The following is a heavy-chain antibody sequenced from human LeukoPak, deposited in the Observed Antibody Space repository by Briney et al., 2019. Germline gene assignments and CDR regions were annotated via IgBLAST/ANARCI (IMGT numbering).Heavy chain of an antibody. CDR1: GFTFSSYA. CDR3: AREGSGSYHYFDY. V-gene: IGHV3-23*01. D-gene: IGHD1-26*01. Sequence: PGGSLRLSCAASGFTFSSYAMSWVRQAPGKGLEWVSAISGSDVNTYYADSVKGRFTISRDNAKNTLYLQMNSLRAEDTAVYYCAREGSGSYHYFDYWGQGTLVTVSS. CDR2: ISGSDVNT. J-gene: IGHJ4*02.